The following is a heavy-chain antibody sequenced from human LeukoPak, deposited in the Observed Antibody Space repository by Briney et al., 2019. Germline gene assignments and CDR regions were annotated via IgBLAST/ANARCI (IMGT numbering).Heavy chain of an antibody. Sequence: GGSLRLSCAASGFTFSSYAMSWVRQAPGKGLGWVSAISGSGGSTYYADSVKGRFTISRDNSKNTLYLQRNSLRAEDTAVYYCAKDPYYYDSSGYSPGEYFQHWGQGTLVTVSS. CDR3: AKDPYYYDSSGYSPGEYFQH. D-gene: IGHD3-22*01. J-gene: IGHJ1*01. V-gene: IGHV3-23*01. CDR2: ISGSGGST. CDR1: GFTFSSYA.